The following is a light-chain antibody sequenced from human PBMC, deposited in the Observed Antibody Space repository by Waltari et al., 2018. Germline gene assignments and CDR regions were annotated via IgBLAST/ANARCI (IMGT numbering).Light chain of an antibody. CDR2: GAS. CDR3: QQYNRWPPLT. Sequence: EVVMTQSPAALSVSPAERVTLSCKASQNIDNNLAWYQQKPGQSPRLLIYGASTRATGVPARFSGSGSGTEFTLTISSLQSEDCAVFYCQQYNRWPPLTFGGGTKVEIK. J-gene: IGKJ4*01. CDR1: QNIDNN. V-gene: IGKV3-15*01.